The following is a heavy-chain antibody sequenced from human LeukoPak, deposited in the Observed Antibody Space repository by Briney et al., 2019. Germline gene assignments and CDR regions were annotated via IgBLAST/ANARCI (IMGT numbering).Heavy chain of an antibody. D-gene: IGHD3-3*01. CDR3: ARDNYDFWSGTYTGRDY. Sequence: SETLSLTCTVSGGSISSYYWSWIRQPAGKGLEWIGRIYTSGSTNYNPSLKSRVTMSVDTSKNQFSLKLSSVTAADTAVYSCARDNYDFWSGTYTGRDYWGQGTLVTVSS. CDR1: GGSISSYY. V-gene: IGHV4-4*07. CDR2: IYTSGST. J-gene: IGHJ4*02.